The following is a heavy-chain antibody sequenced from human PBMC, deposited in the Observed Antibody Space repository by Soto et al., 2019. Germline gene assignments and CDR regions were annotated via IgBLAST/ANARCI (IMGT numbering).Heavy chain of an antibody. Sequence: GGSLRLSCAASGFTFSSYGMHWVRQAPGKGLEWVAVIWYDGSNKYYADSVKGRVTISRDNSKNTLYLQMNSLRAEDTAVYYCPRGAHSSGWQGELEAGMDDWGQVTTVTVSS. J-gene: IGHJ6*02. D-gene: IGHD6-19*01. CDR2: IWYDGSNK. V-gene: IGHV3-33*01. CDR3: PRGAHSSGWQGELEAGMDD. CDR1: GFTFSSYG.